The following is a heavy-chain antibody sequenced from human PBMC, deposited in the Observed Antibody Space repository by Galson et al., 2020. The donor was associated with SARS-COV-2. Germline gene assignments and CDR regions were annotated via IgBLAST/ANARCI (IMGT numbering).Heavy chain of an antibody. D-gene: IGHD1-1*01. Sequence: GGSLRLSCAASGFIFSDYEMNWVRQAPGKGLEWISYINHSGTTIYYADSVKGRFTISRDNAKNSLFLQMNSLRAEDTALYYCARRRRYTTSLFIDCWGQGTLVTVSS. CDR2: INHSGTTI. CDR3: ARRRRYTTSLFIDC. J-gene: IGHJ4*02. V-gene: IGHV3-48*03. CDR1: GFIFSDYE.